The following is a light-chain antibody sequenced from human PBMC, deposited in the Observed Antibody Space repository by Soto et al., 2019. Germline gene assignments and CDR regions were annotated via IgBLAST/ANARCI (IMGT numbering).Light chain of an antibody. CDR3: QQCNNWPLYT. CDR1: QSVSSN. Sequence: EIVMTQSPATLSVSPGERATLSYRASQSVSSNLAWYQQKPGQAPRLLIYGASTRATGIPARFSGSGSGTEFTLTISSLQSEDFAVYYCQQCNNWPLYTFGQGTKLEIK. V-gene: IGKV3-15*01. CDR2: GAS. J-gene: IGKJ2*01.